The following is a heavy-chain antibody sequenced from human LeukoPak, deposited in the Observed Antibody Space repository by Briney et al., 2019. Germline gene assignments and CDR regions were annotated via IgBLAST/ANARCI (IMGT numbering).Heavy chain of an antibody. CDR2: IYSGGST. V-gene: IGHV3-53*01. Sequence: GGSLRLSCAASGFTVSSNYMSWVRQAPGKGLEWVSVIYSGGSTYYTDPVKGRFTISRDNSKNTLYLQMNSLRAEDTAVYYCARESVGYYRYWGQGTLVTVSS. J-gene: IGHJ4*02. CDR3: ARESVGYYRY. D-gene: IGHD3-3*01. CDR1: GFTVSSNY.